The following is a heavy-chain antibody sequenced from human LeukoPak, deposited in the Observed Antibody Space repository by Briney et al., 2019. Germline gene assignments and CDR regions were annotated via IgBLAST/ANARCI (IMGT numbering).Heavy chain of an antibody. V-gene: IGHV4-59*11. CDR1: GGSISSHY. Sequence: SETLSLTCTVSGGSISSHYWSWIRQPPGKGLEWIGYIYYSGSTNYNPSLKSRVTISVDTSKNQFSLKLSSVTAADTAVYYCARDAMLGYWGQGTLVTVSS. J-gene: IGHJ4*02. D-gene: IGHD3-10*02. CDR3: ARDAMLGY. CDR2: IYYSGST.